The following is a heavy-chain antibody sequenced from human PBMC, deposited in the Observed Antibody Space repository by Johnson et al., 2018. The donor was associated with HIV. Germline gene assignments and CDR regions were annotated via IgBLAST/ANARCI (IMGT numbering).Heavy chain of an antibody. Sequence: QMLLVESGGGVVQPGTSLRPSCTASGLAFSSYALHWVRQAPGKGLEWVAVISYDGRDAYYADSVKGRFTSSRDNSKNTLYLHMNSLRPEDTAVYYCARDGRDLVTRGSFDVWGQGTVVTVSS. CDR3: ARDGRDLVTRGSFDV. J-gene: IGHJ3*01. CDR2: ISYDGRDA. V-gene: IGHV3-30*14. CDR1: GLAFSSYA. D-gene: IGHD5-18*01.